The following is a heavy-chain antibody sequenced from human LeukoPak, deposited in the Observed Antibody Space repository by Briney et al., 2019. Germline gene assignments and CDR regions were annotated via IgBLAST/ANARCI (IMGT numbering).Heavy chain of an antibody. CDR3: ARDPRFNYYYGMDV. CDR2: IIPIFGTA. Sequence: ASVKVSCKASGYTFTSYYMHWVRQAPGQGLEWMGGIIPIFGTANYAQKFQGRVTITADESTSTAYMELSSLRSEDTAVYYCARDPRFNYYYGMDVWGQGTTVTVSS. V-gene: IGHV1-69*13. J-gene: IGHJ6*02. CDR1: GYTFTSYY.